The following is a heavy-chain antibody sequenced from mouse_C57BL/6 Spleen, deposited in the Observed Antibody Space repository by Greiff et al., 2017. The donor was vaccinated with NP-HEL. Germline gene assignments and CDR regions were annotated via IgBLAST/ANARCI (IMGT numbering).Heavy chain of an antibody. CDR2: IYPGSGNT. D-gene: IGHD1-1*01. CDR3: ERSWYYYGSSYAY. V-gene: IGHV1-76*01. Sequence: QVQLKQSGAELVRPGASVKLSCKASGYTFTDYYINWVKQRPGQGLEWIARIYPGSGNTYYNEKFKGKATLTAEKSSSTAYMQLSSLTSEDSAVYFWERSWYYYGSSYAYWGQGTLVTVSA. CDR1: GYTFTDYY. J-gene: IGHJ3*01.